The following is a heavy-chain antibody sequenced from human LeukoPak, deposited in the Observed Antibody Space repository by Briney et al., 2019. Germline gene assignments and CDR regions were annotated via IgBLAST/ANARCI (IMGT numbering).Heavy chain of an antibody. V-gene: IGHV3-23*01. D-gene: IGHD6-13*01. Sequence: GGYLRLSRAASGFTFSSCDMSWVRQAPGKGLEWVSGIRGSGRTTFYADSVKGRLTISRDNSKNTLYLQMNSLRADDTAVYYCAKDIEPISSSWDASDVWGQGTMVTVSS. CDR1: GFTFSSCD. J-gene: IGHJ3*01. CDR3: AKDIEPISSSWDASDV. CDR2: IRGSGRTT.